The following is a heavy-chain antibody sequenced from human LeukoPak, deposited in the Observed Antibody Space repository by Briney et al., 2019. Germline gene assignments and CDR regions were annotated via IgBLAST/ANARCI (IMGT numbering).Heavy chain of an antibody. CDR1: GFTFGDYA. D-gene: IGHD3-3*01. Sequence: GGSLRLSCTASGFTFGDYAMSWVRQAPGKGLEWVGFIRGKAYGGTTEYAASVKGRFTISRDDSKSIAYLQMNSLKTEDTAVYYCTRVELDDFWSGYRSHFDYWGQGTLVTVSS. V-gene: IGHV3-49*04. CDR3: TRVELDDFWSGYRSHFDY. CDR2: IRGKAYGGTT. J-gene: IGHJ4*02.